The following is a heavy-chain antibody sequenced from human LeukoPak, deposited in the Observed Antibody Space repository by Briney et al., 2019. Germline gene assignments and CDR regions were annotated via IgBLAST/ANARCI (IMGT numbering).Heavy chain of an antibody. CDR3: ARGGSYFLGAAVFDY. V-gene: IGHV4-30-2*01. J-gene: IGHJ4*02. D-gene: IGHD2/OR15-2a*01. CDR2: IYHSGST. CDR1: GGSISSSSYY. Sequence: SETLSLTCTVSGGSISSSSYYWGWIRQPPGKGLEWIGYIYHSGSTYYNPSLKSRVTISVDRSKNQFSLKLSSVTAADTAVYYCARGGSYFLGAAVFDYWGQGTLVTVSS.